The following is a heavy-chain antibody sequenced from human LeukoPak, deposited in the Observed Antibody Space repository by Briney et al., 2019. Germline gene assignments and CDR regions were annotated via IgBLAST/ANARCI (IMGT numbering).Heavy chain of an antibody. D-gene: IGHD3-22*01. Sequence: ASVKVSCKASGYTFTSYGISWVRQAPGQGLEWMGWISAYNGNTNYAQKLQGRVTMTTDTSTSTAYMELRSLRSDDTAVYYCARMYYYDSTNWFDPWGQGTLVTVSS. CDR3: ARMYYYDSTNWFDP. CDR1: GYTFTSYG. CDR2: ISAYNGNT. V-gene: IGHV1-18*01. J-gene: IGHJ5*02.